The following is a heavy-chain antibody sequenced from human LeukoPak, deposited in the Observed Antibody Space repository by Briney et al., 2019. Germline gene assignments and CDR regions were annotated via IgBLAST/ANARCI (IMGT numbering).Heavy chain of an antibody. CDR3: ARSGGRQPIRFLRY. CDR1: GGSISRYY. D-gene: IGHD3-3*01. Sequence: SGTLSLTCSVSGGSISRYYWSWIRQPPGKGLEWIGEINHSGSTNYNPSLKSRVTISVDTSKNQFSLKLSSVTAADTAVYYCARSGGRQPIRFLRYWGQGTLVTVSS. V-gene: IGHV4-34*01. CDR2: INHSGST. J-gene: IGHJ4*02.